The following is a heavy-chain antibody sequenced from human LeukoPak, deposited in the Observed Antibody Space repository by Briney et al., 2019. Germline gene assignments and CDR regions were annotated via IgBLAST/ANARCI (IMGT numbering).Heavy chain of an antibody. Sequence: GGSLRLSCAASGFTFSSYAMHWVRQAPGKGLEYVSAISSNGGSTYHANSVKGRLTISRDNSKNTLYLQMGSQRAEDMAVYYCARGNRDSSGWALDYWGQGTLVTVSS. J-gene: IGHJ4*02. V-gene: IGHV3-64*01. CDR3: ARGNRDSSGWALDY. D-gene: IGHD6-19*01. CDR1: GFTFSSYA. CDR2: ISSNGGST.